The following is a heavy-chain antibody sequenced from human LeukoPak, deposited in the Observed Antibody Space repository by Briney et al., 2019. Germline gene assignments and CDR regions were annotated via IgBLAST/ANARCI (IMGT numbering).Heavy chain of an antibody. V-gene: IGHV1-69*04. CDR1: GGTFSSYA. CDR2: IIPILGIA. J-gene: IGHJ3*02. D-gene: IGHD2-2*02. CDR3: ARREYCSSTSCYMDSAFDI. Sequence: SVKVSCKASGGTFSSYAISWVRQAPGQGLEWMGRIIPILGIANYAQKFQGRVTITADKSTSTAYMELSSLRSEDTAVYYCARREYCSSTSCYMDSAFDIWGQGTMVTVSS.